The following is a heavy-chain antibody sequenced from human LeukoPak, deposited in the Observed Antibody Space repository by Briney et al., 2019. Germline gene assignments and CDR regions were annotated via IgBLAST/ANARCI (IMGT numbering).Heavy chain of an antibody. V-gene: IGHV3-33*01. CDR2: IWYDGSNK. Sequence: GGSLRLSCAASGFTFSSFGMHWVRQAPGKGLEWGAVIWYDGSNKYYADSVKGRFTISRDNSKNALYLQMNSLRAEDTAVYYCARDRGDSTSWYVTDYWGQGTLVTVSS. CDR3: ARDRGDSTSWYVTDY. CDR1: GFTFSSFG. J-gene: IGHJ4*02. D-gene: IGHD2-2*01.